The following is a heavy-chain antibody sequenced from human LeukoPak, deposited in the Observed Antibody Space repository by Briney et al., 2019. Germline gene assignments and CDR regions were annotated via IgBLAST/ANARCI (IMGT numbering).Heavy chain of an antibody. CDR3: VSDRSDGGFPESNGYPTFDL. D-gene: IGHD5-24*01. CDR2: FDIEDVET. V-gene: IGHV1-24*01. CDR1: GYTLTESS. Sequence: ASVKVSCKVSGYTLTESSIHWVRQTPGEGFEWMGGFDIEDVETAYAQKFRGRVTMTEDTSTDTAYMELINLRSDDTAVYFCVSDRSDGGFPESNGYPTFDLWGRGTLVTVSS. J-gene: IGHJ2*01.